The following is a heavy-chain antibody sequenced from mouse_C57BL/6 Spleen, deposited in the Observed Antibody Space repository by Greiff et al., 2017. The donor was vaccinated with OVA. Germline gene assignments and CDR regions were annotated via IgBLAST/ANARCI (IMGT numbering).Heavy chain of an antibody. V-gene: IGHV1-18*01. Sequence: EVQLQQSGPELVKPGASVKIPCKASGYTFTDYNMDWVKQSPGKSLEWIGDINPNNGGTIYNQKFKGKATLTVDKSSSTAYMELRSLTSEDTAVYDCARSGWDYDAWFAYWGQGTLVTVSA. J-gene: IGHJ3*01. D-gene: IGHD2-4*01. CDR3: ARSGWDYDAWFAY. CDR1: GYTFTDYN. CDR2: INPNNGGT.